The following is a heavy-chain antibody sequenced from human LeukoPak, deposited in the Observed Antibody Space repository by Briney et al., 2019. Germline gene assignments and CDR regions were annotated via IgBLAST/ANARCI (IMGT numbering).Heavy chain of an antibody. CDR2: INPNSGGT. J-gene: IGHJ4*02. Sequence: ASVKVSCKASGYTFTGYYMHWVRQAPGQGLEWMGRINPNSGGTNYTQKFQGRVTMTRDTSISTAYMELSRLKSNDTAVYYCARDTGIAAAPTRDYWGQGTLVTVSS. CDR3: ARDTGIAAAPTRDY. D-gene: IGHD6-13*01. V-gene: IGHV1-2*06. CDR1: GYTFTGYY.